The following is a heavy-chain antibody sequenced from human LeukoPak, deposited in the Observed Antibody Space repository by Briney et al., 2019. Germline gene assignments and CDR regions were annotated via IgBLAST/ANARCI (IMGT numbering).Heavy chain of an antibody. J-gene: IGHJ4*02. D-gene: IGHD4/OR15-4a*01. V-gene: IGHV3-72*01. Sequence: GGSRRLSCAASGSTFSDHYIDWVRQAPGKGLGWVGRARNRRNGYITQYSASVKGRFTFSRDDSENTVYLQMNSLKTEDTAVYFCARIMRVDYGTYYFDYWGPGTLVTVSS. CDR2: ARNRRNGYIT. CDR3: ARIMRVDYGTYYFDY. CDR1: GSTFSDHY.